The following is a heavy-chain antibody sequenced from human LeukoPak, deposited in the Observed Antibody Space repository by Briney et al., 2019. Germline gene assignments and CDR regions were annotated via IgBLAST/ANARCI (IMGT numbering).Heavy chain of an antibody. CDR3: ARPMRPVGNYYYYGMDV. Sequence: GASVKVSCKASGGTFSSYAISWVRQAPGQGLEWMGWISAYNGNTNYAQKLQGRVTMTTDTSTSTAYMELRSLRSDDTAVYYCARPMRPVGNYYYYGMDVWGQGTTVTVSS. V-gene: IGHV1-18*01. J-gene: IGHJ6*02. D-gene: IGHD1-26*01. CDR2: ISAYNGNT. CDR1: GGTFSSYA.